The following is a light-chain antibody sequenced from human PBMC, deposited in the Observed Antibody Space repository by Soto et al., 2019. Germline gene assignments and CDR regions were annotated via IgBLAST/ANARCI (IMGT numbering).Light chain of an antibody. CDR2: GAF. CDR1: QTVSSDY. CDR3: HHFSRSAILT. V-gene: IGKV3-20*01. Sequence: EIVLTQSPGTLSLSPGERATLSCRASQTVSSDYLAWYQHIPGQAPRLLIYGAFISAAGVPDRFSGSGSGSYFTLTINRLEPEDFPVYHCHHFSRSAILTFGPRTTVDIK. J-gene: IGKJ3*01.